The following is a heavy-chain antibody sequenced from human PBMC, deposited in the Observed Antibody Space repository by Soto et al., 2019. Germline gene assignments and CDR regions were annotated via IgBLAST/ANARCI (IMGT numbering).Heavy chain of an antibody. Sequence: QVQLVESGGGVVQPGRSLRLSCAASGFTFSSYGMHWVRQAPGKGLEWVAVIWYDGSNKYYADSVKGRFTISRDNSKNTLYLQMISLRAEDTAVYYCARGADYGDYNWFDPWGQGTLVTVSS. J-gene: IGHJ5*02. V-gene: IGHV3-33*01. CDR2: IWYDGSNK. D-gene: IGHD4-17*01. CDR3: ARGADYGDYNWFDP. CDR1: GFTFSSYG.